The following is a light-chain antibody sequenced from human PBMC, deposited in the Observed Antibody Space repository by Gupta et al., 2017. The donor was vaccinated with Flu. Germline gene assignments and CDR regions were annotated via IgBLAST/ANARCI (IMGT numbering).Light chain of an antibody. V-gene: IGKV3-20*01. CDR1: QNVANNY. CDR2: GAS. CDR3: QRYGGSQT. J-gene: IGKJ1*01. Sequence: EIVLTQSPGTLSLSPGERATLSCRASQNVANNYVAWYQQRPGQAPSLLIFGASSRATGIPDRFTGSGSGTDFILTISRLEPEDFAVYYCQRYGGSQTFGQGTKVEIK.